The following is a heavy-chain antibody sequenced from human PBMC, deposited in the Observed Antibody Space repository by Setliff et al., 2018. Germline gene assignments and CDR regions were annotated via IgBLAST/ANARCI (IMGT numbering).Heavy chain of an antibody. J-gene: IGHJ4*02. CDR1: GGTFSDYY. D-gene: IGHD6-6*01. CDR3: ARGRNVASRLLDS. V-gene: IGHV4-34*01. CDR2: IKHTGIT. Sequence: LSLTCAASGGTFSDYYWTWIRQPPGKGLEWIGEIKHTGITNYNPSLKSRVNILVDTSKSQFSLMVTSVTAADTAVYYCARGRNVASRLLDSWGQGTLVTVSS.